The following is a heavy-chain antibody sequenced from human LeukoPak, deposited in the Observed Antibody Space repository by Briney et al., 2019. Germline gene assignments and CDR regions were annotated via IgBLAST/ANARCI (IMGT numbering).Heavy chain of an antibody. V-gene: IGHV4-39*01. Sequence: SETLSLTCTVSGGSISSSDHYWGWIRQPPGKGLEWIGSIYYSGSTYYNPSLKSRVTISVDTSKNQFSLKLNSVTAADTAVYYCARLRGYTYGPLDYWGQGTLVTVSS. J-gene: IGHJ4*02. CDR1: GGSISSSDHY. CDR3: ARLRGYTYGPLDY. D-gene: IGHD5-18*01. CDR2: IYYSGST.